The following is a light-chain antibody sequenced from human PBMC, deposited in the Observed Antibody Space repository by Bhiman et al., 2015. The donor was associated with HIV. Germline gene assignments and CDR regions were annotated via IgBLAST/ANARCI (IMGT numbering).Light chain of an antibody. Sequence: QSALTQPASVSGSPGQSITISCTGTSSDVGDYNSVSWYQHHPGKAPKLLIYEVTKRPSGVPDRFSASKSGNTASLTVSGLQADDEADYYCSSHGGDNNFDIFGTGTKVTVL. CDR2: EVT. J-gene: IGLJ1*01. CDR1: SSDVGDYNS. CDR3: SSHGGDNNFDI. V-gene: IGLV2-8*01.